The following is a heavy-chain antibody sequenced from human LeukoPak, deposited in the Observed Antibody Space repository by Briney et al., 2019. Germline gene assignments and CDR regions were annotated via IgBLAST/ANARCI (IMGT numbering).Heavy chain of an antibody. V-gene: IGHV4-39*07. D-gene: IGHD2-15*01. CDR2: IYYSGST. J-gene: IGHJ3*02. Sequence: SQSLSLTCTVSGASISSSSYYCGWIRQPPGKGLEWIGSIYYSGSTYYNPSLKRRATISVETSNNQFYLKLRSVTGADTGMYYCASSSQGGSDAFDIWGQGTMVTVSS. CDR1: GASISSSSYY. CDR3: ASSSQGGSDAFDI.